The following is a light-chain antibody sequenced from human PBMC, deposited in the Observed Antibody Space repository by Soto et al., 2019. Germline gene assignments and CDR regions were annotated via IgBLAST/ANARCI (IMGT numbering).Light chain of an antibody. CDR1: RSDIGGYNY. CDR3: SAYGGSNNLL. J-gene: IGLJ3*02. CDR2: EVS. Sequence: QSALTQPPSASGSPGQSVTISCTGTRSDIGGYNYVSWYQQHPGKAPKLMIYEVSKRPSGVPDRFSGSKSANTASLTVSGLQADDEAEYYCSAYGGSNNLLFGGGTKLTVL. V-gene: IGLV2-8*01.